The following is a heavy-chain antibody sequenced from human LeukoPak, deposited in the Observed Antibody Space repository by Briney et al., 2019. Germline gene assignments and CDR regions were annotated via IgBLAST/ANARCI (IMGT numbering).Heavy chain of an antibody. V-gene: IGHV3-11*01. CDR3: AREACSSTSCYVDAFDI. CDR1: GFTFSDYY. Sequence: GGSLRLSCAASGFTFSDYYMSWIRQAPGKGLEWVSYISSSGSTIYYADSVKGRFTISRDNAKNSLYLQMNSLRAEDTAVYYCAREACSSTSCYVDAFDIWGQGTMVTVSS. J-gene: IGHJ3*02. CDR2: ISSSGSTI. D-gene: IGHD2-2*01.